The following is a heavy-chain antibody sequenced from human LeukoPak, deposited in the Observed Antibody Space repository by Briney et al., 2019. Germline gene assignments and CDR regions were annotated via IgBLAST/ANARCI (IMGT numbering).Heavy chain of an antibody. J-gene: IGHJ6*02. V-gene: IGHV4-59*01. CDR2: IYYSGST. D-gene: IGHD2-15*01. CDR3: ARVYLGYGNYYYYGMDV. Sequence: SETLSLTCTVSGGPIRSYYWSWMRQPPGKGLEWIGYIYYSGSTNYNPSLKSRVTISVDTSKNQFSLKLSSVTAADTAVYYCARVYLGYGNYYYYGMDVWGQGTTVTVSS. CDR1: GGPIRSYY.